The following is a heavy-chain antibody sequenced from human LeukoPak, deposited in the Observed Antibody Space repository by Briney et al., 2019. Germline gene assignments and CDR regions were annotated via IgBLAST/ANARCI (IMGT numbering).Heavy chain of an antibody. CDR2: ISASGST. Sequence: PSQTLSLTCTVSGGSISSGSYYWTWIRQPAGKGLQWIGRISASGSTNYNSSLKSRVTISVDTSKNQFSLKLNSMTAADTAVYYCARETPFYGDYDYWGQGTLVTVSS. V-gene: IGHV4-61*02. CDR1: GGSISSGSYY. D-gene: IGHD4-17*01. J-gene: IGHJ4*02. CDR3: ARETPFYGDYDY.